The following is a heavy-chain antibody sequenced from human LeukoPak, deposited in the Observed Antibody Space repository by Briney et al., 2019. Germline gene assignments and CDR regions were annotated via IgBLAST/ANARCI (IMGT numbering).Heavy chain of an antibody. J-gene: IGHJ3*02. Sequence: VISYDGSNKYYADSVKGRFTISRDNAKNSLYLQMNSLRAEDTAVYYCARDLESTRSGAFDIWGQGTMVTVSS. V-gene: IGHV3-30*07. CDR3: ARDLESTRSGAFDI. CDR2: ISYDGSNK. D-gene: IGHD5-24*01.